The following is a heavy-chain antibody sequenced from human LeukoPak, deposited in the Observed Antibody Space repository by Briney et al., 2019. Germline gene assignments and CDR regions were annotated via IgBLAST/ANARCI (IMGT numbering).Heavy chain of an antibody. CDR3: ARKTWELLNYYYYYMDV. Sequence: PSETLSLTCTVSDGAIAGYSWSWIRQPPGKGLEWIGYIYYSGDTNYNPSLQSRVTVSVDTSKNQFSLKLSSVTAADTAVYYCARKTWELLNYYYYYMDVWGKGTTVTVSS. D-gene: IGHD1-26*01. CDR2: IYYSGDT. V-gene: IGHV4-59*12. CDR1: DGAIAGYS. J-gene: IGHJ6*03.